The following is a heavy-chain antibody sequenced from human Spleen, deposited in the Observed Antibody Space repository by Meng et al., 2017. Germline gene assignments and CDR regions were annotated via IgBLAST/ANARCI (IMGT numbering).Heavy chain of an antibody. V-gene: IGHV4-38-2*02. CDR1: GYSISSGYY. CDR2: IYHSGST. CDR3: ARGSRHYGSGSPNYYYYGMDV. J-gene: IGHJ6*02. Sequence: SETLSLTCTVSGYSISSGYYWGWIRQPPGKGLEWIGSIYHSGSTYYNPSLKSRVTISVDTSKNQFSLKLSSVTAADTAVYYCARGSRHYGSGSPNYYYYGMDVWGQGTTVTVSS. D-gene: IGHD3-10*01.